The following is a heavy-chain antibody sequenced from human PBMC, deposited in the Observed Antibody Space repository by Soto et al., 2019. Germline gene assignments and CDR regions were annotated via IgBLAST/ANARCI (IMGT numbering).Heavy chain of an antibody. J-gene: IGHJ3*02. CDR1: TFTFSSYS. Sequence: EVYLVESGGDLVERGGSLRLSCSASTFTFSSYSVNWVRQAPGKGLEWVSYISDTGRTIFYSDSVKGRFTISRDNVKNSLFLQMSSLRDEDTAIYYCARDMGTWEENAFDIWGQGTMVTVSS. D-gene: IGHD1-26*01. CDR3: ARDMGTWEENAFDI. CDR2: ISDTGRTI. V-gene: IGHV3-48*02.